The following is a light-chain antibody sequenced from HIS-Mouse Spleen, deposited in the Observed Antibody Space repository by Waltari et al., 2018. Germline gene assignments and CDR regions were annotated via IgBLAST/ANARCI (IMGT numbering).Light chain of an antibody. CDR2: SNN. CDR3: AAWDDSLNGYV. J-gene: IGLJ1*01. CDR1: SPTSRRHH. V-gene: IGLV1-44*01. Sequence: QSVLTQPPSASGTPRPRAPIPRSGRSPTSRRHHVHCYQPLPGTAPKPLIYSNNQRPSGGPDRFSGSKSGTSASLAISGLQSEDEADYYCAAWDDSLNGYVFGTGTKVTVL.